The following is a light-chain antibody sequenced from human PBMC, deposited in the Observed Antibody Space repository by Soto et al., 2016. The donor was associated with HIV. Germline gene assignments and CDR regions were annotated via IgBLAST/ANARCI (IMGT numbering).Light chain of an antibody. CDR1: NLGSKY. CDR2: QDA. Sequence: SYELTQPPSVSVSPGQTASIPCSGDNLGSKYTSWYQQMPGQSPVLVIYQDAKRPSGISERFSGSNSGNTATLTISGTQAMDEADYYCQAWDSSTVVFGGRDQADR. J-gene: IGLJ2*01. CDR3: QAWDSSTVV. V-gene: IGLV3-1*01.